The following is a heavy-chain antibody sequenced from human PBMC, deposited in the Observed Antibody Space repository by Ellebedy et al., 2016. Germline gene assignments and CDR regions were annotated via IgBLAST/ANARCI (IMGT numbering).Heavy chain of an antibody. J-gene: IGHJ5*02. V-gene: IGHV3-74*01. CDR1: GFSFSSHW. CDR3: VRDRPHNWFDP. CDR2: IDNDGNTA. Sequence: GESPKISCAGSGFSFSSHWMHWIRQAPGKGLVWVSGIDNDGNTARYADSVKGRFTVSRDNAKNMVYLQMNSLRVEDTAVYYCVRDRPHNWFDPWGHGTLVTVSS.